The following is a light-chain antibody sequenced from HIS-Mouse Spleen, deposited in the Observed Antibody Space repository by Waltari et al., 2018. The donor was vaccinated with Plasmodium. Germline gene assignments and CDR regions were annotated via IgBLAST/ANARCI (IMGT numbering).Light chain of an antibody. CDR1: QGISSY. V-gene: IGKV1-8*01. CDR3: QQYYSYPRT. CDR2: AAS. J-gene: IGKJ1*01. Sequence: AIRMTQSPSSLSAPTGDRVTITCRASQGISSYLAWYQQKPGKAPKLLIYAASTLQSGVPSRFSGRGSGTDFTLTISCLQSEDFATYYCQQYYSYPRTFGQGTKVEIK.